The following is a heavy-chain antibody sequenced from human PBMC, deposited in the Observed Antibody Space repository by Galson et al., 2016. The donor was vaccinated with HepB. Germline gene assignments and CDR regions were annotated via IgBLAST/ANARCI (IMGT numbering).Heavy chain of an antibody. V-gene: IGHV5-10-1*01. CDR2: IDPNDSYA. CDR3: AKHYYDILTGCYTLRGLDV. CDR1: GYSFTSYW. Sequence: QSGAEVKKPGESLRISCKGSGYSFTSYWISWVRQMPGKGLEWVGRIDPNDSYASYSPSFQGHVTISADKSINTAYLQWSSLKASDTAMYYCAKHYYDILTGCYTLRGLDVWGQGTTVTVSS. J-gene: IGHJ6*02. D-gene: IGHD3-9*01.